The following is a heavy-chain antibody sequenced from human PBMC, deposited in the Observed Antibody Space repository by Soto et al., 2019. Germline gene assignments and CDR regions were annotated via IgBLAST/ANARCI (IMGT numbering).Heavy chain of an antibody. CDR3: ARDGVDTATGYYYGMDV. CDR1: GYTFTSYG. CDR2: ISAYNGNT. Sequence: SVKVSCKASGYTFTSYGISWVRQAPGQGLEWMGWISAYNGNTNYAQKLQGRVTMTTDTSTSTAYMELRSLRSDDTAVYYCARDGVDTATGYYYGMDVSGQGTTVTVSS. J-gene: IGHJ6*02. D-gene: IGHD5-18*01. V-gene: IGHV1-18*01.